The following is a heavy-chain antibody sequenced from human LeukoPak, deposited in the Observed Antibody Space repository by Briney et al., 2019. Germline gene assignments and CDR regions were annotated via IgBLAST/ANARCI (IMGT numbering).Heavy chain of an antibody. CDR3: AKGGNWNYYPFDY. J-gene: IGHJ4*02. CDR1: GYTFTGYY. Sequence: ASVKVSCKASGYTFTGYYMHWVRQAPGQGLEWMGIINPSGGSTRYAQKFQDRVTMTRDMSTSTVYMELSSLRSEDTAVYYCAKGGNWNYYPFDYWGQGTLVTVSS. V-gene: IGHV1-46*01. D-gene: IGHD1-7*01. CDR2: INPSGGST.